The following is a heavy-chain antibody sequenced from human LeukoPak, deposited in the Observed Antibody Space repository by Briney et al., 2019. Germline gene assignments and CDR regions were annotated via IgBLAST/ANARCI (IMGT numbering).Heavy chain of an antibody. J-gene: IGHJ5*02. CDR3: ARAASPGITGWFAP. D-gene: IGHD1-14*01. Sequence: TLSLTCTVSGGSISGYYWTWIRLPPGRGLEWIGYIYYSGSTTYNPSLKSRVTISVDTSNNQFSLKVRSVTAADTAVYYCARAASPGITGWFAPWGQGTLVTVSS. V-gene: IGHV4-59*01. CDR1: GGSISGYY. CDR2: IYYSGST.